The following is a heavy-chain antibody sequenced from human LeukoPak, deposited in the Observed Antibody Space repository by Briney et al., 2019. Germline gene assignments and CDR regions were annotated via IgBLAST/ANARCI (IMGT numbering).Heavy chain of an antibody. D-gene: IGHD4-23*01. Sequence: ASVKVSCKASGYTFTSYYMHWVRQAPGQGLEWMGIINPSGGSTSYPQKFQGRVTMTRDMSTSTDYMELSSLRSDDTAVYYCARDNSVEDTAWWFDPWGQGTLVTVSS. J-gene: IGHJ5*02. V-gene: IGHV1-46*01. CDR2: INPSGGST. CDR1: GYTFTSYY. CDR3: ARDNSVEDTAWWFDP.